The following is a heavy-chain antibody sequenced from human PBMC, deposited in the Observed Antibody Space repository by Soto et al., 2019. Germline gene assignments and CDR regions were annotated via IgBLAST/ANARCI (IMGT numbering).Heavy chain of an antibody. D-gene: IGHD3-3*01. V-gene: IGHV4-4*02. Sequence: PSETLSLTCAVSGGSISSSNWWSSVRQPPGKGLEWIGEIYHSGSTNYNPSLKSRVTISVDKSKNQFSLKLSSVTAADTAVYYCARVYYDFWSGPYGMDVWCKGPTVTVSS. CDR1: GGSISSSNW. J-gene: IGHJ6*04. CDR2: IYHSGST. CDR3: ARVYYDFWSGPYGMDV.